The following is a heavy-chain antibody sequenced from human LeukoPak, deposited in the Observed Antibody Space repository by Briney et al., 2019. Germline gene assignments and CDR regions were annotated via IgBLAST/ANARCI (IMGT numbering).Heavy chain of an antibody. V-gene: IGHV4-61*02. Sequence: SQTLSLTCTVSGGSISSGSYYWSWIRQPAGKGLEWIGCIYTSGSTNYNPSLKSRVTISVDTSKNQFSLKLSSVTAADTAVYYCARDSWILFDYWGQGTLVTVSS. J-gene: IGHJ4*02. CDR2: IYTSGST. CDR1: GGSISSGSYY. CDR3: ARDSWILFDY. D-gene: IGHD5-12*01.